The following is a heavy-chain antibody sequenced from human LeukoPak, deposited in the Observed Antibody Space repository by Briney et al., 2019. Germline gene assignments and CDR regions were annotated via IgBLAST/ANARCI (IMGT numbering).Heavy chain of an antibody. D-gene: IGHD3-22*01. CDR2: MNPNSGNT. Sequence: ASVKVSCKASGYTFTSYYVHWVRQATGQGLEWMGWMNPNSGNTGYAQKFQGRVTMTRNTSISTAYMELSSLRSEDTAVYYCARGRNYYDSSGYYYGFDYWGQGTLVTVSS. CDR1: GYTFTSYY. CDR3: ARGRNYYDSSGYYYGFDY. V-gene: IGHV1-8*02. J-gene: IGHJ4*02.